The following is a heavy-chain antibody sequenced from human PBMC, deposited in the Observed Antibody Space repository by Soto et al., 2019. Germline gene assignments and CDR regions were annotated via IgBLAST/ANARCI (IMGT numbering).Heavy chain of an antibody. CDR2: TYYRSEWFN. J-gene: IGHJ4*01. D-gene: IGHD3-10*01. CDR3: ARDIDFAY. V-gene: IGHV6-1*01. Sequence: SQTLSLTCAVSGDSVSSNSAGWNWIRQSPSRGLEWLGRTYYRSEWFNEYAVSVKSLITINPDTSRNQISLQLNSVTPEDTAIYHCARDIDFAYWGRGTQVTVSS. CDR1: GDSVSSNSAG.